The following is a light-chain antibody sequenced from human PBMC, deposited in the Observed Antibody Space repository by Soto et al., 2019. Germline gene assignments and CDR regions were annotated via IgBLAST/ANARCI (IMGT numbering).Light chain of an antibody. Sequence: EIVMTQSPATLSVSPGERATLSCRASQSVSSNVAWYQQKPGQAPRLLIYGAATRATGIPARFSGSGSGTEFTLTISSLQSEDFAVYYCQQYNNRPPWTFGQGTKVEIK. CDR3: QQYNNRPPWT. CDR1: QSVSSN. CDR2: GAA. J-gene: IGKJ1*01. V-gene: IGKV3-15*01.